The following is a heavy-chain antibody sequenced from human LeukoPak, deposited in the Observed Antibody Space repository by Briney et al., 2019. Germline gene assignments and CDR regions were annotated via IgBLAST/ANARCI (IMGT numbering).Heavy chain of an antibody. J-gene: IGHJ5*02. Sequence: GGSLRLSCAASGFTFSSYAMHWVRQAPGKGLEWVSAISGSGGSTYYADSVKGRFTISRDNSKNTLYLQMNSLRAEDTAVYYCAKGSRVTTILDWFDPWGQGTLVTVSS. D-gene: IGHD1-14*01. CDR3: AKGSRVTTILDWFDP. CDR2: ISGSGGST. CDR1: GFTFSSYA. V-gene: IGHV3-23*01.